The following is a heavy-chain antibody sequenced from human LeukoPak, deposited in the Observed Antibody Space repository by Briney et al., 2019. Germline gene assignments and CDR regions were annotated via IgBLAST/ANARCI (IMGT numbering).Heavy chain of an antibody. J-gene: IGHJ4*02. D-gene: IGHD4-17*01. Sequence: PSETLSLTCAVYGGSFSGYYWSWIRQPPGKGLEWIGEINHSGSTNYNPSLKSRVTISVDTSKNQFSLKLSSVTAADTAVYYCARDRPLRAFDYWGQGTLVTVSS. V-gene: IGHV4-34*01. CDR2: INHSGST. CDR3: ARDRPLRAFDY. CDR1: GGSFSGYY.